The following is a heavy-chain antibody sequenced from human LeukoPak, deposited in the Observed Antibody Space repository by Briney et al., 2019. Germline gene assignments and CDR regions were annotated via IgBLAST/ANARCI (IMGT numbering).Heavy chain of an antibody. J-gene: IGHJ5*02. CDR1: GYTFTGYY. CDR2: INPNSGGT. CDR3: ARDRKGITMVRGVIHSWFDP. V-gene: IGHV1-2*06. D-gene: IGHD3-10*01. Sequence: GASVKVSCKASGYTFTGYYMHWVRQAPGQGLEWMGRINPNSGGTNYAQKFQGRVTMTRDTSISTAYMELSRLRSNDTAVYYCARDRKGITMVRGVIHSWFDPWGQGTLVTVS.